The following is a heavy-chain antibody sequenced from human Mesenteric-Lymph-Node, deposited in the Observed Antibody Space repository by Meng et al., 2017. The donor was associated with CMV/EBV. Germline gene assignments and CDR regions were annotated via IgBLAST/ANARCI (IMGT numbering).Heavy chain of an antibody. CDR2: IIPILGIA. Sequence: SGGTFSSYAISWVRQAPGQGLECMGGIIPILGIANYAQNFQGRVTITADKSTSTAYMELSSLRSEDTAVYYCARIHCSGGSCSHLDYWGQGTLVTVSS. D-gene: IGHD2-15*01. CDR3: ARIHCSGGSCSHLDY. V-gene: IGHV1-69*10. CDR1: GGTFSSYA. J-gene: IGHJ4*02.